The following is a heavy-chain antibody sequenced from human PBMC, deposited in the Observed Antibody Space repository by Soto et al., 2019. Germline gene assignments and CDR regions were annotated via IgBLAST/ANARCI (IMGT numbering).Heavy chain of an antibody. CDR1: GFTFTSYT. CDR2: ISAYNGNT. V-gene: IGHV1-18*01. J-gene: IGHJ4*02. Sequence: ASVKVSCKASGFTFTSYTITWVRQAPGQGLEWMGWISAYNGNTKYAQNLQGRVTMTTDTSTSTAYMELGSLTSDDTAVYYCARGRYGDYWGQGALVTVSS. D-gene: IGHD3-10*01. CDR3: ARGRYGDY.